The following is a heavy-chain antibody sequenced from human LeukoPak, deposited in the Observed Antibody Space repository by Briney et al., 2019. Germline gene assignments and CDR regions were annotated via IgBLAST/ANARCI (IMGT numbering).Heavy chain of an antibody. J-gene: IGHJ3*02. CDR3: ASLFLCYGCSSSSDSFNI. D-gene: IGHD6-6*01. V-gene: IGHV3-74*01. CDR1: GFTFSAYW. Sequence: PGGSLRLSCAASGFTFSAYWMHWVRQVPGKGLVWVSRINDDGRYTVYADSVKGRFTISRDNAKNTLYLQMNSLRAEDTAVYYCASLFLCYGCSSSSDSFNIWGQGTMVTVSS. CDR2: INDDGRYT.